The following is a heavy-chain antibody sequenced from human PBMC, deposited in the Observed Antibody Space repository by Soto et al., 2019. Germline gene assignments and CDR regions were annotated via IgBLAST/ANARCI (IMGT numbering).Heavy chain of an antibody. CDR3: AKRDYYSYGMDV. Sequence: QVQLVQSGAEVKKPGASVKVSCKTSGYTFVRYGITWVRQAPGQGLEWMGWISTHNGNTNYGKKLQGRVTTTTDTSTSTAYMELRSLRSDDTAVYYCAKRDYYSYGMDVWGQGTTVTVFS. J-gene: IGHJ6*02. V-gene: IGHV1-18*01. CDR1: GYTFVRYG. CDR2: ISTHNGNT.